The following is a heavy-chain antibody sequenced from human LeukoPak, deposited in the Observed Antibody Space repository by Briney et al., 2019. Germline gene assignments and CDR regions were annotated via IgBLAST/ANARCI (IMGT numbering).Heavy chain of an antibody. J-gene: IGHJ3*02. CDR3: ARDRVVVVPAAINKDAFDI. Sequence: SETLSLTRTVSGGSISSYYWSWIRQPPGKGLEWIGYIYYSGSTNYNPSLKSRVTISVDTSKNQFSLKLSSVTAADTAVYYCARDRVVVVPAAINKDAFDIWGQGTMVTVSS. D-gene: IGHD2-2*02. CDR1: GGSISSYY. V-gene: IGHV4-59*01. CDR2: IYYSGST.